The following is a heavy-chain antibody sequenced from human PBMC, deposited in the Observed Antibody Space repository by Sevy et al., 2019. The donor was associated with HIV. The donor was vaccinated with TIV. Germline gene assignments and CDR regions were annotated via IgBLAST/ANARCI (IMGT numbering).Heavy chain of an antibody. CDR1: GYTFTGDY. D-gene: IGHD2-15*01. J-gene: IGHJ6*02. CDR2: VYPNSGGT. Sequence: ASVKVSCKASGYTFTGDYLHWVRQAPGQGLEWMGRVYPNSGGTNFAQKFQGRVTITRDTSISTAYMELSRLRSDDTAVYYCARDGGGGTTNSGMDVWGQGTTVTVSS. V-gene: IGHV1-2*06. CDR3: ARDGGGGTTNSGMDV.